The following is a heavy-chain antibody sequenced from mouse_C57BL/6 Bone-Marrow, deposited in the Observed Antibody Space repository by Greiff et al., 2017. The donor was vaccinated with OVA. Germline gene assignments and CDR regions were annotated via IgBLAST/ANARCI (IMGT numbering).Heavy chain of an antibody. D-gene: IGHD1-1*01. J-gene: IGHJ4*01. V-gene: IGHV1-54*01. CDR2: INPGSGGT. CDR3: ARKGLTR. Sequence: VQLQESGAELVRPGTSVKVSCKASGYAFTNYLIEWVKQRPGQGLEWIGVINPGSGGTNYNEKFKGKATLTADKSSSTAYMQLSSLTSEDSAVYFCARKGLTRWGQGTSVTVSS. CDR1: GYAFTNYL.